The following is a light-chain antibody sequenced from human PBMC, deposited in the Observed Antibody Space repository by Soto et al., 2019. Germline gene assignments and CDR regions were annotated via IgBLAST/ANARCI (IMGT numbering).Light chain of an antibody. CDR2: GAS. CDR1: QSVRSNY. J-gene: IGKJ2*01. V-gene: IGKV3-20*01. Sequence: IVLTQSPGTLSLSPGERATLSCRASQSVRSNYLAWYQQKPGQAPRLLIYGASSRATGIPDRFSGTGSGTDFTLTISRLESEDFAVYYCQQYGGSPYTFGQGTKLEFK. CDR3: QQYGGSPYT.